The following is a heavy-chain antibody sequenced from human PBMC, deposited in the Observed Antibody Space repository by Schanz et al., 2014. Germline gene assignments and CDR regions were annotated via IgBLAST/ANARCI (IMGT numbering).Heavy chain of an antibody. D-gene: IGHD3-22*01. J-gene: IGHJ4*02. CDR3: AKDPSHGDYDYYFDY. CDR2: ISNDGSIK. CDR1: GFTVSSNH. Sequence: QVQLVESGGGVVQPGRSLRLSCAVSGFTVSSNHMSWVRQAPGKGLEWVALISNDGSIKYYADSVKGRFTISRDNSKNTLYLQMNSLRAEDTAVYYCAKDPSHGDYDYYFDYWGQGTLVTVSS. V-gene: IGHV3-30*18.